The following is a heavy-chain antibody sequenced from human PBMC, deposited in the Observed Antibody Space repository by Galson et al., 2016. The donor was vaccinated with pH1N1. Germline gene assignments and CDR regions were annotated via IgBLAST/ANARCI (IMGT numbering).Heavy chain of an antibody. CDR2: IKSNGDGGTT. Sequence: SLRLSCAGSGFTFSNAWMPWVRQAPGKGLEWVGRIKSNGDGGTTDYAAPVRGRFTISRDDSKNTVFLQMNSLEIADTAVYYCATGGNFYNYWGQGTLLTVSS. J-gene: IGHJ4*02. D-gene: IGHD2-15*01. CDR3: ATGGNFYNY. V-gene: IGHV3-15*01. CDR1: GFTFSNAW.